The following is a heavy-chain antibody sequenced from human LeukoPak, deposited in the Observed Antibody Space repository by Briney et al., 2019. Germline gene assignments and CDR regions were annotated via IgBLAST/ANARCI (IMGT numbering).Heavy chain of an antibody. CDR2: IIPILGIA. J-gene: IGHJ4*02. CDR1: GGTFSSYA. V-gene: IGHV1-69*04. CDR3: ARDGSAAGGFDY. D-gene: IGHD6-13*01. Sequence: SVKVSCRASGGTFSSYAISWVRQAPGQGLEWMGRIIPILGIANYAQKLQGRVTMTTDTSTSTAYMELRSLRSDDTAVYYCARDGSAAGGFDYWGQGTLVTVSS.